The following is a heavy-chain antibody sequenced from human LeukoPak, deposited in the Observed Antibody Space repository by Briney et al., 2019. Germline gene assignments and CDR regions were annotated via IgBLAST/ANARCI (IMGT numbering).Heavy chain of an antibody. Sequence: PGGSLRLSCAASGFTLSSYSMNWVRQAPGKGLEWVSSISSSSSYIYYADSVKGRFTISRDNAKNSLYLQMNSLRAEDTAVYYCARDSSSYDAFDIWGQGTMVTVSS. CDR3: ARDSSSYDAFDI. V-gene: IGHV3-21*01. CDR2: ISSSSSYI. CDR1: GFTLSSYS. D-gene: IGHD6-13*01. J-gene: IGHJ3*02.